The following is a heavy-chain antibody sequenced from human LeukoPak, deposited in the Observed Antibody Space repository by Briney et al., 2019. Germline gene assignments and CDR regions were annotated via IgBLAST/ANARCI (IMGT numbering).Heavy chain of an antibody. J-gene: IGHJ4*02. CDR3: ARGPTNGQAFDY. D-gene: IGHD2-8*01. CDR2: IKQDGSEK. Sequence: GGSLRLSCAASGFTLSSYWMSWVRQAPGKGLEWVANIKQDGSEKTSVDSVKGRFTISRDNAKNSLYLQMDSLRAEDTAVYYCARGPTNGQAFDYWGQGTLVSVSS. V-gene: IGHV3-7*01. CDR1: GFTLSSYW.